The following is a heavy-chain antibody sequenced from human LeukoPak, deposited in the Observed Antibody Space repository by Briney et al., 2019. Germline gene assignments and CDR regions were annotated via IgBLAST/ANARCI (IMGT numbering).Heavy chain of an antibody. CDR1: GFTFISYS. CDR3: AELGITMIGGV. V-gene: IGHV3-21*01. CDR2: ISSSSS. Sequence: GGSLRLSCAASGFTFISYSMNWVRQAPGKVLEWVSSISSSSSYYADSVKGRFTISRDNAKNSLYLQMNSLRAEDTAVYYCAELGITMIGGVWGKGTTVTISS. D-gene: IGHD3-10*02. J-gene: IGHJ6*04.